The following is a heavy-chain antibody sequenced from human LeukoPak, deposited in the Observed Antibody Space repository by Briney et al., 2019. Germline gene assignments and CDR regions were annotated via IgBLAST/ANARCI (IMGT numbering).Heavy chain of an antibody. Sequence: KTSETLSLTCTVSGGSISSSSYYWGWIRQPPGKGLEWIGSIYYSGSTYYSPSLKSRVTISVDTSKNQFSLKLSSVTAADTAVYYCARPQVYSSPWVFGGSPGYYYMHVWGKGTTVTVSS. CDR2: IYYSGST. V-gene: IGHV4-39*01. D-gene: IGHD3-16*01. J-gene: IGHJ6*03. CDR3: ARPQVYSSPWVFGGSPGYYYMHV. CDR1: GGSISSSSYY.